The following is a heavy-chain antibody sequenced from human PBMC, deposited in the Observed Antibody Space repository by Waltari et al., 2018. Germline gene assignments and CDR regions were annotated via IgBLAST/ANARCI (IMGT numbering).Heavy chain of an antibody. V-gene: IGHV3-53*01. J-gene: IGHJ4*02. Sequence: EVHLVESGGGLIQPGGSLRLSCAVSGFSVPCNYLTWLRQAPGKGLEWVAVLYSGGGTYYTDSVKGRFTISRDNSNNTLDLQMTGLRADDTAVYFCARLKQLVYYFDSWGQGTQVTVSS. CDR3: ARLKQLVYYFDS. D-gene: IGHD1-1*01. CDR2: LYSGGGT. CDR1: GFSVPCNY.